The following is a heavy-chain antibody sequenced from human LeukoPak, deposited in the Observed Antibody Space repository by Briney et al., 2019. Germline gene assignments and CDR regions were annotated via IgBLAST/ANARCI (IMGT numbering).Heavy chain of an antibody. D-gene: IGHD6-19*01. J-gene: IGHJ4*02. CDR3: ARDPYSRGSDY. CDR2: ISSGTIYT. V-gene: IGHV3-11*05. CDR1: GFTFSDYY. Sequence: PGGSLRLSCAASGFTFSDYYMSWIRQAPGKGLEWVSYISSGTIYTNYADSVKGRFTIYRDNTKNPLYLQMNSLRAEDTAVYYCARDPYSRGSDYWGQGTLVTVSS.